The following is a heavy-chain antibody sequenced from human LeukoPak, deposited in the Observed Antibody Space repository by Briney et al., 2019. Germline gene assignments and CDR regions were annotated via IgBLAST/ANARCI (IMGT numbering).Heavy chain of an antibody. Sequence: ASVTVSCKASGYTFTSYAMNWVRQAPGQGLEWMGWINTNTGNPTYAQGFTGRFVFSLDTSVSTAYLQISSLKAEDTAVYYCARDGPVLGVRGNPYFDYWGQGTLVTVSS. V-gene: IGHV7-4-1*02. CDR2: INTNTGNP. CDR3: ARDGPVLGVRGNPYFDY. D-gene: IGHD3-10*01. J-gene: IGHJ4*02. CDR1: GYTFTSYA.